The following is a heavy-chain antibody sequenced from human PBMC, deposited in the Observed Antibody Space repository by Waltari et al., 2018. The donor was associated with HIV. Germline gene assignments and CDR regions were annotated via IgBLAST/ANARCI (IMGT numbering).Heavy chain of an antibody. CDR3: AREREVPAAPGDY. CDR2: ISSSGSTI. D-gene: IGHD2-2*01. V-gene: IGHV3-48*03. Sequence: EVQLVESGGGLVQPGGSLRLSCAASGFTFSSYEMNWVRQAPGKGLEWVSYISSSGSTIYYADSVKGRFTISRDNAKNSLYLQMNSLRAEDTAVYYCAREREVPAAPGDYWGQGTLVTVSS. J-gene: IGHJ4*02. CDR1: GFTFSSYE.